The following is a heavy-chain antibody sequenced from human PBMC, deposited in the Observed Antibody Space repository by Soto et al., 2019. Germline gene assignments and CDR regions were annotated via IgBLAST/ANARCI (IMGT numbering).Heavy chain of an antibody. Sequence: ASVKVSCKASGYTSTAYYIQWVRQAPGQGLEWMGWLNPKSGGTKYAQTFQGRVTMTRDTSISTAYMELSRLTSGDTAVYYCATVTYFYDSSDYPPYYYFDYWGQGTPVTVSS. D-gene: IGHD3-22*01. V-gene: IGHV1-2*02. CDR3: ATVTYFYDSSDYPPYYYFDY. CDR1: GYTSTAYY. CDR2: LNPKSGGT. J-gene: IGHJ4*02.